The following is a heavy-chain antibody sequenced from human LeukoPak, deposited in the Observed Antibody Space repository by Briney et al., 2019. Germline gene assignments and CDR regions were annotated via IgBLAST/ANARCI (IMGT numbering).Heavy chain of an antibody. J-gene: IGHJ4*02. V-gene: IGHV1-46*01. CDR3: ARESSVVAATGTFDY. CDR2: INPSGGST. D-gene: IGHD2-15*01. Sequence: PSVKVSCKASGYTFTSYYMHWVRQAPGQGLEWMGIINPSGGSTSYAQKFQGRVTMTRDTSTSTVYMELSSLRSEDTAVYYCARESSVVAATGTFDYWGQGTLVTVSS. CDR1: GYTFTSYY.